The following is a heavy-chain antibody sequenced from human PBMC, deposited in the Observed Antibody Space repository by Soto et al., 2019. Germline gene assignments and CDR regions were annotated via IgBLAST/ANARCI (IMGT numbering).Heavy chain of an antibody. CDR2: INAGNGNT. Sequence: ASVKVSCKASGYTFTSYAMHWVRQAPGQRLEWMGWINAGNGNTKYSQKFQGRVTITRDTSASTAYMELSSLRSEDTAVYYCARVADEYSRWRWFDPWGQGTLVTVSS. D-gene: IGHD6-6*01. J-gene: IGHJ5*02. V-gene: IGHV1-3*01. CDR1: GYTFTSYA. CDR3: ARVADEYSRWRWFDP.